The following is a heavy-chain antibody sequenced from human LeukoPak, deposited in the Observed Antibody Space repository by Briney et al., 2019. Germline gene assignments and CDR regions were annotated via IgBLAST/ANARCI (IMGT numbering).Heavy chain of an antibody. J-gene: IGHJ3*02. V-gene: IGHV4-34*01. Sequence: PSETLSLTCAVYGGSFSGYYWSWIRQPPGKGLEWIGEINHSGSTNYNPSPKSRVTISVDTSKNQFSLKLSSVTAADTAVYYCARGRVYYYDSSGYSRTHDAFDIWGQGTMVTVSS. CDR2: INHSGST. CDR1: GGSFSGYY. D-gene: IGHD3-22*01. CDR3: ARGRVYYYDSSGYSRTHDAFDI.